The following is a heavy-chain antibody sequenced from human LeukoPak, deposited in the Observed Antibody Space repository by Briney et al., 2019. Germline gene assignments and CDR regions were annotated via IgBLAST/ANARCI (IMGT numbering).Heavy chain of an antibody. CDR2: ISSSSSTI. V-gene: IGHV3-48*01. Sequence: PGGSLRLSCAASGFTFSSYSMNWVRQAPGKGLEWVSYISSSSSTIYYADSVKGRFTISRDNAKNSLYLQMNSLRAEDTAVYYCARELLGYCSSTSCYGAFDIWGQGTMVTVSS. CDR3: ARELLGYCSSTSCYGAFDI. CDR1: GFTFSSYS. D-gene: IGHD2-2*01. J-gene: IGHJ3*02.